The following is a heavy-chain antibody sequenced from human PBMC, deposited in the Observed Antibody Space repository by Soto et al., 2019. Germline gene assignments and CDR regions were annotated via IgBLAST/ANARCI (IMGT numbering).Heavy chain of an antibody. CDR3: AREDGGNSQYWFDP. J-gene: IGHJ5*02. V-gene: IGHV4-30-2*01. CDR2: MYQSGNT. CDR1: GGSISSGGYS. D-gene: IGHD2-21*02. Sequence: QLQLQESGSGLVKPSQTLSLTCTVSGGSISSGGYSWSWIRQPPGKGLEWIGYMYQSGNTYYNPSLKSRVTISVDRSKNQFSLKLNSVTAADTAVYYCAREDGGNSQYWFDPWGQGTLVTVSS.